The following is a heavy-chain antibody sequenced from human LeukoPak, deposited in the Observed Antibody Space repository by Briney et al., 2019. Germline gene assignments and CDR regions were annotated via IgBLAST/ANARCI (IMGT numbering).Heavy chain of an antibody. CDR2: ISSSSSYI. Sequence: KSGGSLRLSCAASGFTFSSYSMNWVGQAPGKGLEWVSSISSSSSYIYYADSVKGRFTISRDNAKNSLYLQMNSLRAEDTAVYYCGSIAVAGTGFYWGQGTLVTVSS. V-gene: IGHV3-21*01. CDR1: GFTFSSYS. J-gene: IGHJ4*02. D-gene: IGHD6-19*01. CDR3: GSIAVAGTGFY.